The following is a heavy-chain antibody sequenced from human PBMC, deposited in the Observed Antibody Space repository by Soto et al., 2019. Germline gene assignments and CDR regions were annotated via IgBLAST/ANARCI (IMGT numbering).Heavy chain of an antibody. Sequence: GGSLRLSCAASGFTFSSYGMHWVRQAPGKGLEWVSVLYNSETTYYAESVKGRFTISRDTVKNTVYLEMNNLRVDDTAVYYCARDKTQGAGWFDPWGRGTLVTVSS. J-gene: IGHJ5*02. CDR2: LYNSETT. V-gene: IGHV3-53*01. CDR3: ARDKTQGAGWFDP. CDR1: GFTFSSYG.